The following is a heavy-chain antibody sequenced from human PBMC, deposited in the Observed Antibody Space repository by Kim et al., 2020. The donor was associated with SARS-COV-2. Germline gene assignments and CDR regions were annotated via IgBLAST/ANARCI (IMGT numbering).Heavy chain of an antibody. D-gene: IGHD3-10*01. V-gene: IGHV3-23*01. J-gene: IGHJ2*01. CDR1: GFTFSSYA. CDR2: ISGSGGST. CDR3: AKAGVLLWFGELLNWYFDL. Sequence: GGSLRLSCAASGFTFSSYAMSWVRQAPGKGLEWVSAISGSGGSTYYADSVKGRFTISRDNSKNTLYLQMNSLRAEDTAVYYCAKAGVLLWFGELLNWYFDLWGRGTLVTVSS.